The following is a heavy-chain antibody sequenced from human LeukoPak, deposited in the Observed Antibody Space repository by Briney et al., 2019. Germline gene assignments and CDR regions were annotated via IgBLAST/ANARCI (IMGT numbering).Heavy chain of an antibody. J-gene: IGHJ3*02. CDR3: ARERYSSSWYGAFDI. V-gene: IGHV4-59*01. Sequence: PSETLSLTCTVSGGSISSYYWGWIRQPPGKGLEWIGYIYYSGSTNYNPSLKSRVTISVDTSKNQFSLKLSSVTAADTAVYYCARERYSSSWYGAFDIWGQGTMVTVSS. CDR2: IYYSGST. D-gene: IGHD6-13*01. CDR1: GGSISSYY.